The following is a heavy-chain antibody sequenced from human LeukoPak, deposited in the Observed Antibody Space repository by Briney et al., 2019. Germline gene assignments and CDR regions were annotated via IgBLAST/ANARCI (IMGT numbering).Heavy chain of an antibody. D-gene: IGHD5-12*01. CDR2: INHSGST. J-gene: IGHJ4*02. V-gene: IGHV4-34*01. CDR1: GGSFSGYY. Sequence: PSETLSLTCAVYGGSFSGYYWSWIRQPPGKGLEWIGEINHSGSTNYNPSLKNRVTISVDTSKNQFSLKLSSVTAADTAVYYCARAYSGYDVDYWGQGTLVTVSS. CDR3: ARAYSGYDVDY.